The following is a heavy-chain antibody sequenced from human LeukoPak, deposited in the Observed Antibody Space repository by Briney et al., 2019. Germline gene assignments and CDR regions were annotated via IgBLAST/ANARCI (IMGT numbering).Heavy chain of an antibody. CDR3: ARGPSITGTLKTDY. Sequence: GASVKVSCKASGYTFTGYYMHWVRQAPGQGLEWMGWINPNSGGTNYAQKFQGRVTMTRDTPISTAYMELSRLRSDDTAVYYCARGPSITGTLKTDYWGQGTLVTVSS. V-gene: IGHV1-2*02. J-gene: IGHJ4*02. CDR2: INPNSGGT. CDR1: GYTFTGYY. D-gene: IGHD1-20*01.